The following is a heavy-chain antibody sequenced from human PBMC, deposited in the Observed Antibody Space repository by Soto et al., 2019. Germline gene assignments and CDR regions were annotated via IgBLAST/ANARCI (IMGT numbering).Heavy chain of an antibody. CDR3: AREDSSGYCPPHFDY. CDR1: GFTFSSYG. J-gene: IGHJ4*02. D-gene: IGHD3-22*01. CDR2: IWYDGSNK. V-gene: IGHV3-33*01. Sequence: QVQLVESGGGVVQPGRSLRLSCAASGFTFSSYGMHWVRQAPGKGLEWVAVIWYDGSNKYYADSVKGRFTISRDNSKNTPYLQMNGLRAEDTAVYYCAREDSSGYCPPHFDYWGQGTLVTVSS.